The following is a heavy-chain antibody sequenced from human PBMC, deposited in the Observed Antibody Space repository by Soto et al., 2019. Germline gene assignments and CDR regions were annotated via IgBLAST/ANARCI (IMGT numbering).Heavy chain of an antibody. J-gene: IGHJ4*02. CDR3: ARSLGSQPWIDY. Sequence: PGGSLRLSCAASGFNVSSNYMSWVRQAPGKGLEWLSVIYSGGSTYYAESVKGRFTISRDNSKNTLNLQMNSLRAEDTAVYYCARSLGSQPWIDYWGQGTLVTVSS. CDR1: GFNVSSNY. V-gene: IGHV3-53*01. CDR2: IYSGGST. D-gene: IGHD3-16*01.